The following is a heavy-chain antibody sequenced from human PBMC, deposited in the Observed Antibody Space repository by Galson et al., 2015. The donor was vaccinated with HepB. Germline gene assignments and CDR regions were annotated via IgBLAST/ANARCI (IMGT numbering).Heavy chain of an antibody. Sequence: SLRLSCAASGFTFSSYGMHWVRQAPGKGLEWVAVIWYDGSNKYYADSVKGRFTISRDNSKNTLYLQMNSLRAEDTAVYYCARGLYCSSTSCYRSALQDHYYMDVWGKGTTVTVSS. J-gene: IGHJ6*03. CDR3: ARGLYCSSTSCYRSALQDHYYMDV. CDR2: IWYDGSNK. V-gene: IGHV3-33*01. D-gene: IGHD2-2*01. CDR1: GFTFSSYG.